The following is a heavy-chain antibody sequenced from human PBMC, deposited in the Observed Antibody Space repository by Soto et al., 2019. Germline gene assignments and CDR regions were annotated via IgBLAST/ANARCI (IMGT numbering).Heavy chain of an antibody. Sequence: VQLVQSGAEVRKPGSSVRVSCKASGDRFSTYAFNWVRQAPGQGLEWLGGIMTFFGAAMYAQKFQGRVTITADELTTTVYMELSGLRYEDTAVYYCARGGKERFRGPGMDVWGQGTTVTVSS. CDR3: ARGGKERFRGPGMDV. D-gene: IGHD1-1*01. V-gene: IGHV1-69*01. CDR2: IMTFFGAA. J-gene: IGHJ6*02. CDR1: GDRFSTYA.